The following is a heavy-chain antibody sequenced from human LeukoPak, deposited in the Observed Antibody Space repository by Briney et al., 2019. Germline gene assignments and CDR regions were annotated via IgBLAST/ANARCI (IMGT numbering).Heavy chain of an antibody. D-gene: IGHD2-15*01. V-gene: IGHV4-31*03. J-gene: IGHJ5*02. Sequence: SQTLSLTCTVSGGSIGRGGYDWSWIRQHPGKGREWIGYIYYSGSTYYNPSLKSRVTTSVDTSKNQFSMKLSSVTAADTAVYYCARDVGDIVSWDNWFDPWGQGTLVTVSS. CDR2: IYYSGST. CDR1: GGSIGRGGYD. CDR3: ARDVGDIVSWDNWFDP.